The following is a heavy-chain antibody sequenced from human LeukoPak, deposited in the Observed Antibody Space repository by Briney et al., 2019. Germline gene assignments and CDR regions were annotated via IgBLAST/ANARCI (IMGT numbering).Heavy chain of an antibody. CDR1: GGSISSYY. J-gene: IGHJ2*01. Sequence: SETLSLTCTVSGGSISSYYGSWIRQPAGKGLEWIGRIYSNGSPNYNPSLKSRVTMSVDTSKNQFSLRLSSVTAADTAVYYCARVGSITFGGLIVKTHWYFDLWGRGTLVTVSS. V-gene: IGHV4-4*07. D-gene: IGHD3-16*02. CDR2: IYSNGSP. CDR3: ARVGSITFGGLIVKTHWYFDL.